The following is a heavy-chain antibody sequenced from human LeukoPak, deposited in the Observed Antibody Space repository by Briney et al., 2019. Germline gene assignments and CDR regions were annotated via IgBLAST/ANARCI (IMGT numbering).Heavy chain of an antibody. CDR3: AREASGLGFRSGYTYYYGMDV. CDR2: IYYSGST. CDR1: GGSISSGGYY. D-gene: IGHD3-3*01. V-gene: IGHV4-31*03. J-gene: IGHJ6*02. Sequence: SQTLSLTCTVSGGSISSGGYYWSWIRQHPGKGLEWIGYIYYSGSTYYNPSLKSRVTISVDTSKNQFSLKLSSVTAADTAVYYCAREASGLGFRSGYTYYYGMDVWGQGTTVTVSS.